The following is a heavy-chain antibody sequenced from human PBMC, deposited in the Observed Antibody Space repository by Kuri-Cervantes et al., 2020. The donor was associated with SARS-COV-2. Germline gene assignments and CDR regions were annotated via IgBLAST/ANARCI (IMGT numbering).Heavy chain of an antibody. V-gene: IGHV3-23*01. J-gene: IGHJ5*02. CDR1: GVTYRFFA. Sequence: GESLKISCVVSGVTYRFFAMHWVRQAPGKGLQWVASISTSGGSLYPADSVKGRFTISRDNSKNTLYLQMNSLRAEDTAVYYCAKDAQPQIVLRFLEWLFRSPFDPWGQGTLVTVSS. CDR2: ISTSGGSL. CDR3: AKDAQPQIVLRFLEWLFRSPFDP. D-gene: IGHD3-3*01.